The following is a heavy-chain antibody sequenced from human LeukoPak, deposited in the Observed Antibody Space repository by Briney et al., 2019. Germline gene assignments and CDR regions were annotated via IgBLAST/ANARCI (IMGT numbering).Heavy chain of an antibody. V-gene: IGHV1-46*01. D-gene: IGHD6-19*01. J-gene: IGHJ3*02. Sequence: ASVKVSCKASGYTFTSYYMHWVRQAPGQGLEWMGIINPSGGSTSYAQKFQGRVTMTRDTSTSTVYMELSSLRSEDTAVYYCARDLAVAGTGGSDAFDIWGQGTMVTVSS. CDR2: INPSGGST. CDR1: GYTFTSYY. CDR3: ARDLAVAGTGGSDAFDI.